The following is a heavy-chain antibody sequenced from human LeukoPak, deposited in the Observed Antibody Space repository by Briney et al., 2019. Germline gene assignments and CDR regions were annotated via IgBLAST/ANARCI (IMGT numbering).Heavy chain of an antibody. D-gene: IGHD1-26*01. CDR1: GGSISSYY. J-gene: IGHJ4*02. CDR3: ARYSGSYYGYFDY. Sequence: SETLSLTCTASGGSISSYYWSWIRQPPGKGLEWIGYIYYSGSTNYNPSLKSRVTISVDTSKNQFSLKLSSVTAADTAVYYCARYSGSYYGYFDYWGQGTLVTVSS. V-gene: IGHV4-59*01. CDR2: IYYSGST.